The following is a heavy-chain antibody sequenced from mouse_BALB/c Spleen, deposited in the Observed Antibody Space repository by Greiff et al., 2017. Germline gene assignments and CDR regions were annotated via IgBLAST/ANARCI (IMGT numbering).Heavy chain of an antibody. CDR1: GFTFNTYA. CDR2: IRSKSNNYAT. D-gene: IGHD2-1*01. V-gene: IGHV10-1*02. J-gene: IGHJ1*01. Sequence: EVKLVESGGGLVQPKGSLKLSCAASGFTFNTYAMNWVRQAPGKGLEWVARIRSKSNNYATYYADSVKDRFTISRDDSQSMLYLQMNNLKTEDTAMYYCVRHSTHWYFDVWGAGTTVTVSS. CDR3: VRHSTHWYFDV.